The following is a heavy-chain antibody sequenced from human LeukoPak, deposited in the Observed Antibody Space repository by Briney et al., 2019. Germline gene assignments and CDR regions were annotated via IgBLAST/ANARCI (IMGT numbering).Heavy chain of an antibody. V-gene: IGHV4-38-2*02. CDR3: AREKDWNYPLFYFDY. CDR2: LDHSGTT. D-gene: IGHD1-7*01. Sequence: WETLSLTCTVSGYSISRGYYWGGSQPPPGKGLEGTGSLDHSGTTYYNPSLKSRVNISVHTSKNLFSLMLSSVTAADTAVYYCAREKDWNYPLFYFDYWGQGTLVTVSS. J-gene: IGHJ4*02. CDR1: GYSISRGYY.